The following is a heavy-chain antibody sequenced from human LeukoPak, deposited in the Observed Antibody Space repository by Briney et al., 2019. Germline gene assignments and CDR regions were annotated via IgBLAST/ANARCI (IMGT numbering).Heavy chain of an antibody. CDR3: ARHPDYGGNFDY. D-gene: IGHD4-23*01. V-gene: IGHV4-59*08. CDR2: IYYSGST. J-gene: IGHJ4*02. Sequence: KASETLSLTCNDSGGSINSHYWSWIRQPPGKRLEWIGYIYYSGSTNYNPSLKSRVTISVDTSKNQFSLKLSSVTAADTAVYYCARHPDYGGNFDYWGQGTLVTVSS. CDR1: GGSINSHY.